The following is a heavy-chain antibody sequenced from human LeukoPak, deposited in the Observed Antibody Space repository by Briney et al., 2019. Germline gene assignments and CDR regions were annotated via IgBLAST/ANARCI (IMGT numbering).Heavy chain of an antibody. CDR2: FDPEDGET. J-gene: IGHJ3*02. V-gene: IGHV1-24*01. CDR3: ATRDHCSGGSCYSRNAFDI. CDR1: GYTLTELS. D-gene: IGHD2-15*01. Sequence: ASVKVSCKASGYTLTELSMHWVRQAPGKGLEWMGGFDPEDGETIYAQKFQGRVTMTEDTSTDTAYMELSSLRSEDTAVYYCATRDHCSGGSCYSRNAFDIWGQGTMVTVSS.